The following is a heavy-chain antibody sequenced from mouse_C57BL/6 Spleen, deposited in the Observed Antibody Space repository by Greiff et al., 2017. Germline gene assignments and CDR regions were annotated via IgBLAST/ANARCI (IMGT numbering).Heavy chain of an antibody. V-gene: IGHV1-50*01. CDR1: GYTFTSYW. J-gene: IGHJ3*01. CDR2: IDPSDSYT. CDR3: ARRGSGYEFAY. D-gene: IGHD3-2*02. Sequence: VQLQQPGAELVKPGASVKLSCKASGYTFTSYWMQWVKQRPGQGLEWIGEIDPSDSYTNYNQKFKGKATLTVDTSSSTAYMQLSSLTSEDSAVYYCARRGSGYEFAYWGQGTLVTVSA.